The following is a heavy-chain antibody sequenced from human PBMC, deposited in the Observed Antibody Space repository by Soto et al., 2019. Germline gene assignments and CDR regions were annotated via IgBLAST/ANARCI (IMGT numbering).Heavy chain of an antibody. D-gene: IGHD6-13*01. CDR2: ISYNGNDE. Sequence: GGSLRLSCAGSGFVFSNYGMHWVRQAPGKGLEWVAVISYNGNDEYYTDSVKGRFTISRDNAKNTLYLQMNSLRGEDTAVYYCAKDADLKAAAYYFDYWGQGALVTVSS. CDR1: GFVFSNYG. V-gene: IGHV3-30*18. CDR3: AKDADLKAAAYYFDY. J-gene: IGHJ4*02.